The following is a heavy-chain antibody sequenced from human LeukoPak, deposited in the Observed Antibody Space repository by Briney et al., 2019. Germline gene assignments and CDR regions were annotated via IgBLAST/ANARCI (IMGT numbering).Heavy chain of an antibody. Sequence: GGSLRLSCVASGFIFSNYWMHWVRQAPGKGLVWVSHFHSDGITTNYADSVKGRFTISRDNAKNMLYLQMNSLRAEDTAVYYCARGRYYLDPWGQGTLVTVSS. CDR1: GFIFSNYW. D-gene: IGHD2/OR15-2a*01. J-gene: IGHJ5*02. CDR3: ARGRYYLDP. CDR2: FHSDGITT. V-gene: IGHV3-74*01.